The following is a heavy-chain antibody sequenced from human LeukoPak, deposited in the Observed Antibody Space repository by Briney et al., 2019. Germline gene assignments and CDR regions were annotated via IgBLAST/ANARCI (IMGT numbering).Heavy chain of an antibody. V-gene: IGHV3-30*18. J-gene: IGHJ4*02. CDR1: GFTFTTYG. CDR3: AKPVGGYYFDY. D-gene: IGHD4-23*01. Sequence: GGSLRLSCAGSGFTFTTYGMHWVRLAPGKGLEWVAIISYDRTSKNYADSVKDRFTISRDNSKNTLYLQMNSLRAEDTAAYYCAKPVGGYYFDYWGQGTLVTVSS. CDR2: ISYDRTSK.